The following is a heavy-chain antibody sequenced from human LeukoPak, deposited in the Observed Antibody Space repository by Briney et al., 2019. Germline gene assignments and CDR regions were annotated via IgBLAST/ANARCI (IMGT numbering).Heavy chain of an antibody. CDR3: ARGSLPYYDSPHFDY. Sequence: GASVKVSCKASGYTFTGYYIHWVRQAPGQGLEWMGWINPNSGGTNYAQKLQGRVTMTTDTSTSTAYMELRSLRSDDTAVYYCARGSLPYYDSPHFDYWGQGTLVTVSS. J-gene: IGHJ4*02. V-gene: IGHV1-2*02. CDR1: GYTFTGYY. CDR2: INPNSGGT. D-gene: IGHD3-22*01.